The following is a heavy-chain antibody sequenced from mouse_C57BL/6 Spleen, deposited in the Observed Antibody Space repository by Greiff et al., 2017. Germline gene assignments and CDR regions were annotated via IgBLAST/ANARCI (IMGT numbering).Heavy chain of an antibody. CDR2: IDPSDSYT. CDR3: ARQAHDY. Sequence: QVQLQQPGAELVRPGTSVKLSCKASGYTFTSYWMHWVKQRPGQGLEWIGVIDPSDSYTNYNQKFKGKATLTVDTSSSTAYMQLSSLTSEDSAVYYCARQAHDYWGQGTTLTVSA. V-gene: IGHV1-59*01. D-gene: IGHD1-3*01. J-gene: IGHJ2*01. CDR1: GYTFTSYW.